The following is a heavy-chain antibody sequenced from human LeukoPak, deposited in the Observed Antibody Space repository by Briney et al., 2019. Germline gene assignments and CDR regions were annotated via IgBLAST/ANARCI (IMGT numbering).Heavy chain of an antibody. CDR1: GGSISSSSYY. CDR3: AREDSGSYYNYYYFYMDV. V-gene: IGHV4-39*07. Sequence: SETLSLTCTVSGGSISSSSYYWGWIRQPPGKGLEWIGSIYYSGSTYYNPSLKSRVTISVDTSKNQFSLKLSSVTAADTAVYYCAREDSGSYYNYYYFYMDVWGKGTTVTISS. J-gene: IGHJ6*03. CDR2: IYYSGST. D-gene: IGHD3-10*01.